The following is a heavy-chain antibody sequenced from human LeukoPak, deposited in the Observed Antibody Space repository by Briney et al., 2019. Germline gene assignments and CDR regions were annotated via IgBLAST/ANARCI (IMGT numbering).Heavy chain of an antibody. CDR1: GFTFSSYA. CDR3: AKGRGYSGYELDY. J-gene: IGHJ4*02. V-gene: IGHV3-23*01. CDR2: ISGGGGST. Sequence: GGSLRLSCAASGFTFSSYAMSWVRQAPGKGLEWVSAISGGGGSTYYADSVKGRFTISRDNSKNTLYLQMISLRAEDTAVYYCAKGRGYSGYELDYWGQGTLVTVSS. D-gene: IGHD5-12*01.